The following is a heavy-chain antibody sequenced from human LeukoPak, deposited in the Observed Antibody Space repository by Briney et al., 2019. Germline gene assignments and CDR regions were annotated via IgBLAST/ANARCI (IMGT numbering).Heavy chain of an antibody. CDR3: ARLPLRSHFDY. J-gene: IGHJ4*02. Sequence: SETLFLTCTVSGGSISSYYWSWIRQPPGKGLEWIGYIYYSGSTNYNPSLKSRVTISIDTSKNQFSLKLSSVTAADTAVYYCARLPLRSHFDYWGQGTLVTVSS. V-gene: IGHV4-59*08. CDR2: IYYSGST. CDR1: GGSISSYY.